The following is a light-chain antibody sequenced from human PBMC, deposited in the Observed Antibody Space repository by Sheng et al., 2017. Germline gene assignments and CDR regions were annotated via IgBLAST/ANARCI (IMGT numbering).Light chain of an antibody. CDR2: EAS. V-gene: IGKV3-15*01. Sequence: ETVLTQSPATLSVSPGERATLSCRASRSVGIHLAWYQQKPGQAPRVLIYEASTRATGVPARFSGSGSGTEFTLSISSLQSEDFAVYYCQQCDVWPRTFGQGTKVEIK. CDR1: RSVGIH. CDR3: QQCDVWPRT. J-gene: IGKJ1*01.